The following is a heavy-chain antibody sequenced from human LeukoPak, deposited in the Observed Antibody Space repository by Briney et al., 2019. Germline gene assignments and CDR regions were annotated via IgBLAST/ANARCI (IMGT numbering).Heavy chain of an antibody. J-gene: IGHJ6*02. Sequence: GSLRLSCAASELTFNNYAVHWVRQAPGKGLQWVAVISYDGSTIHYADSVKGRFTISRDTSKNTLYLQMNSLRAEDTAVYYCARAGTIFGVVIGMDVWGQGTTVTVSS. CDR3: ARAGTIFGVVIGMDV. CDR2: ISYDGSTI. CDR1: ELTFNNYA. D-gene: IGHD3-3*01. V-gene: IGHV3-30-3*01.